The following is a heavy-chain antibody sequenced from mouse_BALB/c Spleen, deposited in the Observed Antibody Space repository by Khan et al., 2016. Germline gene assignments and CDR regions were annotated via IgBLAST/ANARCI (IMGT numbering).Heavy chain of an antibody. Sequence: EVQLQESGPDLVKPSQSLSLTCSVTGYSITSGYSWHWIRQFPGNKLEWMAYIHYSGTTYYNPSPKSRISITRETSKNQFFLQLNSVTTADTATYYCARWFLSWFAYWGQGTLVTVSA. CDR3: ARWFLSWFAY. V-gene: IGHV3-1*02. CDR1: GYSITSGYS. J-gene: IGHJ3*01. CDR2: IHYSGTT. D-gene: IGHD2-2*01.